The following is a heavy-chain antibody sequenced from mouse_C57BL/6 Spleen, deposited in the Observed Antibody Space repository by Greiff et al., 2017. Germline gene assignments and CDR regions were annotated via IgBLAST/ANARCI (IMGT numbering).Heavy chain of an antibody. D-gene: IGHD4-1*01. CDR1: GYTFTDYY. V-gene: IGHV1-76*01. CDR2: IYPGSGNT. J-gene: IGHJ1*03. CDR3: ARNELTPYWYFDV. Sequence: QVQLQQSGAELVRPGASVKLSCKASGYTFTDYYINWVKQRPGQGLEWIARIYPGSGNTYYNEKFKGKATLTAEKSSSTAYMQLSSLTSEDSAVYFCARNELTPYWYFDVWGTGTTVTVSS.